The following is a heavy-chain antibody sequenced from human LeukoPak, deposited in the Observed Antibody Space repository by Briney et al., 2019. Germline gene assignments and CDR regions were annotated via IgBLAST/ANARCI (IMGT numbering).Heavy chain of an antibody. J-gene: IGHJ4*02. CDR1: GFTFSSYA. CDR3: ANGLNYYDSSGYLY. D-gene: IGHD3-22*01. V-gene: IGHV3-23*01. Sequence: GGSLRLSCAASGFTFSSYAMSWVRQAPGKGLEWVSAISGSGGSTYYADSVKGRFTISRDNSKNTLYLQMNSLRAEDTAVYYCANGLNYYDSSGYLYWGQGTLVTVSS. CDR2: ISGSGGST.